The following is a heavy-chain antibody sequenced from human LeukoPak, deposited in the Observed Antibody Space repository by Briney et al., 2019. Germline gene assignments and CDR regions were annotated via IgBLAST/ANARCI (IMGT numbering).Heavy chain of an antibody. J-gene: IGHJ6*04. CDR2: MYHNRGT. V-gene: IGHV4-38-2*01. D-gene: IGHD3-10*01. Sequence: SETLSLTCAVSGYSISSGYYWGWIRQPPGKGLEWIGSMYHNRGTYYNPSLKSRVTISMDTSKNRFSLRLSSVTAADTAVYYCACYYASGVSAYDYFGMDVWGKGTTVTVSS. CDR3: ACYYASGVSAYDYFGMDV. CDR1: GYSISSGYY.